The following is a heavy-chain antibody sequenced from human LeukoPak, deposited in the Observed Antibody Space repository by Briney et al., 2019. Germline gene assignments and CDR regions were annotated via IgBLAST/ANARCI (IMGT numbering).Heavy chain of an antibody. D-gene: IGHD2-8*02. J-gene: IGHJ4*02. CDR1: GFTFSSYA. CDR3: AREFYWDGGYYFDY. CDR2: ISYDGSNK. V-gene: IGHV3-30-3*01. Sequence: GGSLRLSCAASGFTFSSYAMHWVRQAPGKGLEWVAVISYDGSNKYYADSVKGRFTISRDNSKNTLYLQMNSLRAEDTAVYYCAREFYWDGGYYFDYWGQGTLVTVSS.